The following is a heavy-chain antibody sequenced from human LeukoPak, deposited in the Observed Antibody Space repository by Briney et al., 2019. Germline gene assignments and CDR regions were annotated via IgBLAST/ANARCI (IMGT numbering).Heavy chain of an antibody. CDR1: GFTFSNAW. CDR3: TTVRPYDILTGYSTYYFDY. D-gene: IGHD3-9*01. V-gene: IGHV3-15*01. CDR2: IKSKTDGGTT. J-gene: IGHJ4*02. Sequence: GGSLRLSCAASGFTFSNAWMNWVRQAPGKGLEWVGRIKSKTDGGTTDYAGTVKGRFTISRDDSKNTLYLQMNSLKTEDTAVYYCTTVRPYDILTGYSTYYFDYWGQGTLVTVSS.